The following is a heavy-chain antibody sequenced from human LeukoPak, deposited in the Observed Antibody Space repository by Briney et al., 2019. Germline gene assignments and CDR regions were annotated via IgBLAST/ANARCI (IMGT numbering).Heavy chain of an antibody. D-gene: IGHD2-15*01. V-gene: IGHV4-4*08. J-gene: IGHJ4*02. CDR3: ARNSCPSGTCYDNRGYFDY. CDR1: GGSFSGYY. CDR2: IYTSGST. Sequence: PSETLSLTCAVYGGSFSGYYWSWIHQPPGKGLEWIGRIYTSGSTNYNPSLKSRVTISVDTSKNQFSLKLSSVTAADTAVYYCARNSCPSGTCYDNRGYFDYWGQGTLVTVSS.